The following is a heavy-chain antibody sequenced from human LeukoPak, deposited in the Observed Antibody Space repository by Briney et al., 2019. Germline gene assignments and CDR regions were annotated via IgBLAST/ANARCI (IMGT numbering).Heavy chain of an antibody. J-gene: IGHJ4*02. Sequence: SETLSLTCTVSGGSISSSNYYWGWIRQPPGKGLEWIGEIYHSGSTNYNPSLKSRVTISVDKSKDQFSLKLSSVTAADTAVYYCARAPSRRGDYVDWGQGTLVTVSS. CDR3: ARAPSRRGDYVD. D-gene: IGHD4-17*01. CDR2: IYHSGST. V-gene: IGHV4-39*07. CDR1: GGSISSSNYY.